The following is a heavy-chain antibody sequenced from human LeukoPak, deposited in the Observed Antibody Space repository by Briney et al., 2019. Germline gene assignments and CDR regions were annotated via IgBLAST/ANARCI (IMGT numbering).Heavy chain of an antibody. Sequence: GGSLRLSCAASGFTFSDYYMSWIRQAPGKGLEWVSYISSSGSTIYYADSVKGRFTISRDNAKNSLYLQMNSLRAEDTAVYYCATHDDAYYDFWSGYSQTSAFDIWGQGTMVTVSS. CDR2: ISSSGSTI. CDR1: GFTFSDYY. D-gene: IGHD3-3*01. CDR3: ATHDDAYYDFWSGYSQTSAFDI. V-gene: IGHV3-11*04. J-gene: IGHJ3*02.